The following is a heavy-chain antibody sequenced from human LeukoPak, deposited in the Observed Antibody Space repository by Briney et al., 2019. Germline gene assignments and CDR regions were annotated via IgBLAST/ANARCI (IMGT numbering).Heavy chain of an antibody. CDR1: GGSISSYY. J-gene: IGHJ3*02. CDR3: ARTWGLAAAGTDAFDI. D-gene: IGHD6-13*01. Sequence: ASETLSLTCTVSGGSISSYYWSWIRQPPGKGLEWIGYIYYSGSTNYNPSLKSRVTISVDTSKNQFSLKLSSVTAADTAVYYCARTWGLAAAGTDAFDIWGQGTMVTVSS. CDR2: IYYSGST. V-gene: IGHV4-59*01.